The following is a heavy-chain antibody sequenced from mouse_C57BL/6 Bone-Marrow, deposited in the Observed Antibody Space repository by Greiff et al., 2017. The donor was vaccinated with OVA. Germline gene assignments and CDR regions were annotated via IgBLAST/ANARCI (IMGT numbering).Heavy chain of an antibody. CDR2: IWTGGGT. V-gene: IGHV2-9-1*01. CDR3: ASFYGSSYGVAY. Sequence: VQLQQSGPGLVAPSQSLSITCTVSGFSLTSYAISWVRQPPGKGLEWLGVIWTGGGTNYNSALNSRLSISKDNSKSQVFLKRNSRQTDDTARYYGASFYGSSYGVAYWGQGTLVTVSA. D-gene: IGHD1-1*01. CDR1: GFSLTSYA. J-gene: IGHJ3*01.